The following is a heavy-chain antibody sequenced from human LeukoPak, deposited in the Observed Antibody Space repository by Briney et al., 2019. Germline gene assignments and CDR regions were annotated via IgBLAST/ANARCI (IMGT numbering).Heavy chain of an antibody. Sequence: AAVKVSCQASVYTFTRYKIDWVRQAPGQGPEWMGWMYAKSGQIGYAQNLEGRVTMTRDNSTNTAYMELRGLRSEDTAVYYCAKDEKGYYHDTSGYPDAFDIWGQGTMVTVSS. J-gene: IGHJ3*02. CDR3: AKDEKGYYHDTSGYPDAFDI. CDR2: MYAKSGQI. D-gene: IGHD3-22*01. V-gene: IGHV1-8*01. CDR1: VYTFTRYK.